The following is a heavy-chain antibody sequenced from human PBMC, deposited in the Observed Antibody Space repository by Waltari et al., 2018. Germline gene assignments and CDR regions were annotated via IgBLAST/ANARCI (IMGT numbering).Heavy chain of an antibody. CDR3: ARQSRAVAGLGGSRGNYFDY. D-gene: IGHD6-19*01. CDR1: GYSFTSYW. CDR2: IYPGDSDT. Sequence: EVQLVQSGAEVKKPGESLKISCKGSGYSFTSYWIGWVRQMPGKGLEWMGIIYPGDSDTRYSPSFQGQVTISADKSISTAYLQWSSLKASDTAMYYCARQSRAVAGLGGSRGNYFDYWGQGTLVTVSS. V-gene: IGHV5-51*01. J-gene: IGHJ4*02.